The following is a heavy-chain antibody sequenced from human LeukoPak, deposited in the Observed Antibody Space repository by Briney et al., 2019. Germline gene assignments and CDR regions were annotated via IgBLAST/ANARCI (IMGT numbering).Heavy chain of an antibody. CDR3: VRGGPSTWS. J-gene: IGHJ5*02. CDR1: GFTVSSNY. Sequence: GGSLRLSCAASGFTVSSNYMIWLRQAPGKGPVWVSRINDDGSDTTYADSVKGRFTISRDDAKNMLFLQMNSLRAEDTAVYYCVRGGPSTWSWGQGTLVTVSS. D-gene: IGHD2-15*01. V-gene: IGHV3-74*01. CDR2: INDDGSDT.